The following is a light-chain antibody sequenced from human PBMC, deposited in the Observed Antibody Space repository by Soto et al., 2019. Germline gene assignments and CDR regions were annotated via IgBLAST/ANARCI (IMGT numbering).Light chain of an antibody. V-gene: IGLV1-44*01. CDR1: STNIGSHT. CDR2: SSN. J-gene: IGLJ2*01. CDR3: AAWDDSLNGVV. Sequence: QSVLTQPPSASGTPGQRVTISCSGSSTNIGSHTVNWYQQVPGTAPKLLIYSSNLRSSGVPDRFSGSKSGTSASVAISGLQSEDEAGYYCAAWDDSLNGVVFGGGTKLTVL.